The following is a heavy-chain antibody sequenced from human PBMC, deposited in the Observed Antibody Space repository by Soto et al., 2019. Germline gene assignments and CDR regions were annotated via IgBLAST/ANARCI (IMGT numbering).Heavy chain of an antibody. CDR2: IYYSGST. V-gene: IGHV4-31*03. D-gene: IGHD3-22*01. CDR1: GGSISSGGYY. Sequence: ILSLTCTVSGGSISSGGYYWSWIRQHPGKGLEWIGYIYYSGSTYYNPSLKSRVTISVDTSKNQVSLKLSSVTAAVTAVYYCARKTSYYYDSRGYHWSFDYWGQGTLVTVS. J-gene: IGHJ4*02. CDR3: ARKTSYYYDSRGYHWSFDY.